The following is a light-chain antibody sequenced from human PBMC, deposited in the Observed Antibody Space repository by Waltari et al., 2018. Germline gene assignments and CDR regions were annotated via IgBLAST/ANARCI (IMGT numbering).Light chain of an antibody. J-gene: IGKJ1*01. Sequence: DIVLTQSPGTLSLSPGERATLSCWASQTVTTTSLAWYQQKPGQAPRLLIYGPSFRATGTPGRFSGSGAGTDFTLTISRLEPEDFAVYYCQQYASLPRTFGQGTRVEI. CDR2: GPS. CDR3: QQYASLPRT. V-gene: IGKV3-20*01. CDR1: QTVTTTS.